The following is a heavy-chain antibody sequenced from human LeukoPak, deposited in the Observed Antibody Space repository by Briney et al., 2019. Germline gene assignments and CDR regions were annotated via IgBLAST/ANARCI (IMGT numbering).Heavy chain of an antibody. D-gene: IGHD3-22*01. CDR2: INHSGST. J-gene: IGHJ4*02. CDR1: GGSFSGYY. CDR3: ARRVVGYYYDSSGYYFDY. Sequence: PSETLSLTCAVYGGSFSGYYWSWIRQPPGKGQEWIGEINHSGSTNYNPSLKSRVTISVDTSKNQFSLKLSSVTAADTAVYYCARRVVGYYYDSSGYYFDYWGQGTLVTVSS. V-gene: IGHV4-34*01.